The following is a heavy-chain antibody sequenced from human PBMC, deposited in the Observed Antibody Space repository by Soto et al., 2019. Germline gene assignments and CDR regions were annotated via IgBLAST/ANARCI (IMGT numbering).Heavy chain of an antibody. Sequence: GGSLRLSCAASGFTFSSYAMSWVRQAPGKGLEWVSAISGSGGSTYYADSVKGRFTISRDNSKNTLYLQMNSLRAEDTAVYYCAISFWSGYYSGMDVWGQGTTVTVSS. D-gene: IGHD3-3*01. CDR2: ISGSGGST. CDR3: AISFWSGYYSGMDV. CDR1: GFTFSSYA. J-gene: IGHJ6*02. V-gene: IGHV3-23*01.